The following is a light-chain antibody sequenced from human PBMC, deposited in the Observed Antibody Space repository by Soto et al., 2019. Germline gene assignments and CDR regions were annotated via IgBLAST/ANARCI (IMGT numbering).Light chain of an antibody. CDR2: KAS. J-gene: IGKJ1*01. CDR3: KQYDTYFPT. Sequence: DIQMTQSPSTLSASIGDRVTITCRASQSINSWLAWFQQKPGKAPKLLIYKASSLEGGVPSRFSGGGSGTEFTLTISSLQPDDFATYYCKQYDTYFPTFGQGTKVEIK. V-gene: IGKV1-5*03. CDR1: QSINSW.